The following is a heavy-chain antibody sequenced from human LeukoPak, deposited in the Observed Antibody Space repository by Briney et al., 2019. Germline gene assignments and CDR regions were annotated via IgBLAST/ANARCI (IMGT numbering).Heavy chain of an antibody. CDR2: ISFSGDNT. J-gene: IGHJ4*02. Sequence: GGSLRLSCAASGFTFRDSAMTWVRQAPGKGLEWVSLISFSGDNTYYRDSVKGRFTVSRDNSKDTLYLQMNSLRAEDTAVYYCAKVTGSGWYSLDYWGQGTLVTVSS. CDR3: AKVTGSGWYSLDY. CDR1: GFTFRDSA. V-gene: IGHV3-23*01. D-gene: IGHD6-19*01.